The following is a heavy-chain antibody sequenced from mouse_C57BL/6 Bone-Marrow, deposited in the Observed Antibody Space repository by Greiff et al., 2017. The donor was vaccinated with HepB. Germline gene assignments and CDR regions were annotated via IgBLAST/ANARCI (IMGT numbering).Heavy chain of an antibody. V-gene: IGHV1-50*01. CDR3: ARGGYYFDY. J-gene: IGHJ2*01. CDR2: IDPSDSYT. CDR1: GYTFTSYW. Sequence: QVHVKQPGAELVKPGASVKLSCKASGYTFTSYWMQWVKQRPGQGLEWIGEIDPSDSYTNYNQKFKGKATLTVDTSSSTAYMQLSSLTSEDSAVYYCARGGYYFDYWGQGTTLTVSS.